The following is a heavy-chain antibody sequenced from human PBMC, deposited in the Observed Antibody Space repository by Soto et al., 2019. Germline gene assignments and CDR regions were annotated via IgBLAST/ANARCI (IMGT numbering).Heavy chain of an antibody. Sequence: EVQLLESGGGLVQPGGSLRLSCAASGFTFNNYAMTWVRQAPGKGLEWVSAISGGGDTTSYADSVKGRFTVSRDGSKNTLYMQMSSLRAEDTALYYCAKGRRGSGSITPRVDFWGQGTLVTVSS. CDR1: GFTFNNYA. D-gene: IGHD3-10*01. CDR3: AKGRRGSGSITPRVDF. J-gene: IGHJ4*02. CDR2: ISGGGDTT. V-gene: IGHV3-23*01.